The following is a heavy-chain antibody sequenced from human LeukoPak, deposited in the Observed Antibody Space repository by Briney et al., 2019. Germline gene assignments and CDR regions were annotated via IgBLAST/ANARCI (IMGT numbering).Heavy chain of an antibody. J-gene: IGHJ4*02. Sequence: PGGSLRLSCAASGFAFSSYSMNWVRQAPGKGLEWVSSISSSSSYINYADSVKGRFTISRDNAKNSLYLQMNSLRAEDTAVYYCARDRGHGDDGEDYWGQGTLVTVSS. D-gene: IGHD4-17*01. CDR1: GFAFSSYS. CDR3: ARDRGHGDDGEDY. V-gene: IGHV3-21*01. CDR2: ISSSSSYI.